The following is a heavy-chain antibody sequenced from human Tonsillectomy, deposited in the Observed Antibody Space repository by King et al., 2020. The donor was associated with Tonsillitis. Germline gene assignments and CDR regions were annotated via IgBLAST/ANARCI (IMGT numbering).Heavy chain of an antibody. CDR2: ISGSGGST. Sequence: VQLVESGGGLVQPGGSLRLSCAASGFTFSSYAMSWVRQAPGKGLEWVSAISGSGGSTYYADSVKGRFTIPRDNSKNTLYLQMNSLRAEDTAVYYCAKDFGYCSGGSCSEFDYWGQGTLVTVSS. J-gene: IGHJ4*02. D-gene: IGHD2-15*01. CDR1: GFTFSSYA. V-gene: IGHV3-23*04. CDR3: AKDFGYCSGGSCSEFDY.